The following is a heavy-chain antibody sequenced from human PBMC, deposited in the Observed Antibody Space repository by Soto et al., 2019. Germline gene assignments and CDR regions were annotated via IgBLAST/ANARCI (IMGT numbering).Heavy chain of an antibody. Sequence: VGSLRLSCAASGFTFSSYWMHWVRQAPGKGLVWVSRINSDGSSTSYADSVKGRFTISRDNAKNTLYLQMNSLRAEDTAVYYCARDRPIVARKYYYDSSGPDYWGQGTLVTVSS. V-gene: IGHV3-74*01. CDR1: GFTFSSYW. CDR3: ARDRPIVARKYYYDSSGPDY. J-gene: IGHJ4*02. CDR2: INSDGSST. D-gene: IGHD3-22*01.